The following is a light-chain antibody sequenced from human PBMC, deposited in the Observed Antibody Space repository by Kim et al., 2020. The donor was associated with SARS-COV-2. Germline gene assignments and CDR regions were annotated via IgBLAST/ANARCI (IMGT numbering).Light chain of an antibody. Sequence: PGRTAGITCSGYKLWDKYDSCYEQKPGQSPVVVIYQDDQRPSGIPERFSGSNSGNTATLTISGTQAMDEAQYYCQAWDSSTQSYVFGGGTKVAVL. CDR1: KLWDKY. J-gene: IGLJ1*01. CDR3: QAWDSSTQSYV. V-gene: IGLV3-1*01. CDR2: QDD.